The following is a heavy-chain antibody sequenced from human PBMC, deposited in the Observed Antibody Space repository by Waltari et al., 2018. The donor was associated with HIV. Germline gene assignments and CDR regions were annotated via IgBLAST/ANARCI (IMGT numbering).Heavy chain of an antibody. V-gene: IGHV4-39*01. J-gene: IGHJ4*02. CDR3: ASRYCSSTSCPDY. CDR2: IYYSGGT. D-gene: IGHD2-2*01. Sequence: QLQLQESGPGLVKPSETLSLTCTVSGGSISSSSYYWGWIRQPPGKGLEWIGSIYYSGGTYYNPSLKSRVTISVDTSKNQFSLKLSSVTAADTAVYYCASRYCSSTSCPDYWGQGTLVTVSS. CDR1: GGSISSSSYY.